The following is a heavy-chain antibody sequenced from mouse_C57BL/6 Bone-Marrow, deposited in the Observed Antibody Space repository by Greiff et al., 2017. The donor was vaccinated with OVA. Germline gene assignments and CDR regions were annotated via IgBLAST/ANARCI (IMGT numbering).Heavy chain of an antibody. Sequence: EVHVVESGGGLVKPGGSLKLSCAASGFTFSDYGMHWVRQAPEKGLEWVAYISSGSSTIYYADTVKGRFTISRDNAKNTLFLQMTSLRSEDSAIDYCARSYYDYVEYGGQGTTLTVSA. CDR2: ISSGSSTI. CDR1: GFTFSDYG. D-gene: IGHD1-1*01. J-gene: IGHJ2*01. V-gene: IGHV5-17*01. CDR3: ARSYYDYVEY.